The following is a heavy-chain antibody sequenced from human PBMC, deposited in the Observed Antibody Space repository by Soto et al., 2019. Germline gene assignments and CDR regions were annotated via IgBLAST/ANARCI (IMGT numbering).Heavy chain of an antibody. CDR2: ISSSGSTI. CDR3: TTDPNDYSNKDGGMDV. D-gene: IGHD4-4*01. J-gene: IGHJ6*02. CDR1: GFTFSSYE. V-gene: IGHV3-48*03. Sequence: WGSLRLSCAASGFTFSSYEMNWARQAPWKWLEWVSYISSSGSTIYYADSVKGRFTISRDNAKNSLYLQMNSLKTEDTAVYYCTTDPNDYSNKDGGMDVWGQGTTVTVSS.